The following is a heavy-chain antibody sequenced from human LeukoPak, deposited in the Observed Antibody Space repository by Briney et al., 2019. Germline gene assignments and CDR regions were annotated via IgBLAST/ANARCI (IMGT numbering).Heavy chain of an antibody. Sequence: PGGSLRLSCAASGFSFSSYNMNWVRQAPGKGLEWVSYISSSSTYIYYADSVKGRFTISRDNAKNSLYLQMNSLRAEDTAVYYCARDSYWLHHARNYGMDVWGQGTTVTVSS. J-gene: IGHJ6*02. CDR2: ISSSSTYI. CDR1: GFSFSSYN. V-gene: IGHV3-21*01. D-gene: IGHD5-24*01. CDR3: ARDSYWLHHARNYGMDV.